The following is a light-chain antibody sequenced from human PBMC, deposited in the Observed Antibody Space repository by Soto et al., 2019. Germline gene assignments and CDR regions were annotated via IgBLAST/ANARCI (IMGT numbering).Light chain of an antibody. CDR2: EVN. Sequence: QSVLTQPPSASGSPGQSVAISCTGTSSDVGGYNYVSWYQQHPGKAPKLMICEVNKRPSGVPDRFSGSKSGNTASLTVSGLQAEDEADYYCSSYAGSSNVFGTGTKVTV. CDR3: SSYAGSSNV. J-gene: IGLJ1*01. CDR1: SSDVGGYNY. V-gene: IGLV2-8*01.